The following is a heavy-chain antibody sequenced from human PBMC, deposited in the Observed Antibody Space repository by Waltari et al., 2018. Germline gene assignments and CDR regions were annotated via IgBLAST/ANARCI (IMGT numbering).Heavy chain of an antibody. V-gene: IGHV1-69*12. CDR1: GGTFSSYA. D-gene: IGHD3-10*01. J-gene: IGHJ5*02. CDR3: AGGGQGGFAGWFDP. CDR2: IFPIFGTA. Sequence: QVQLVQSGAEVKKPGSSVKVSCKASGGTFSSYAISWVRQAPGQGLEWMGGIFPIFGTANYAQKFQGRVTITADESTRTANRELSSLRSEDTAVYYCAGGGQGGFAGWFDPWGQGTLVTVSS.